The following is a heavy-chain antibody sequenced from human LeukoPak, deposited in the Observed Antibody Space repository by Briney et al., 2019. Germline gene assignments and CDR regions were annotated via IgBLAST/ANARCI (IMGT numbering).Heavy chain of an antibody. D-gene: IGHD6-19*01. J-gene: IGHJ4*02. Sequence: HPGRSLRLSCAASGFTFSTYAMHWVRQAPGKGLEWVAVILHDGSNKWYADSVKGRFTISRDNSKNTLHLQMNSLRGDDTAVYYCAREDSSGWNYWGQGTLVTVSS. CDR2: ILHDGSNK. CDR1: GFTFSTYA. V-gene: IGHV3-30-3*01. CDR3: AREDSSGWNY.